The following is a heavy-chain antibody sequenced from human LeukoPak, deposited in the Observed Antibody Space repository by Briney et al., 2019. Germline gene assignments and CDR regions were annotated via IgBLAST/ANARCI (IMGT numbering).Heavy chain of an antibody. V-gene: IGHV3-49*03. CDR1: GFTFSDYY. D-gene: IGHD1-7*01. Sequence: GGSLRLSCAASGFTFSDYYMSWIRQAPGKGLEWVGFIRSKAYGGTTEYAASVKGRFTISRDDSKSIAYLQMNSLKTEDTAVYYCTRAPNWNYKYYFDYWGQGTLVTVSS. CDR3: TRAPNWNYKYYFDY. CDR2: IRSKAYGGTT. J-gene: IGHJ4*02.